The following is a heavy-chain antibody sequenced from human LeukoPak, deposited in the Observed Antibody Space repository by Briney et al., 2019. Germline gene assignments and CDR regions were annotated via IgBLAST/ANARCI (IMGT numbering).Heavy chain of an antibody. CDR2: IYYSGST. V-gene: IGHV4-59*01. J-gene: IGHJ6*03. Sequence: SETLSLTCTVSGGSISSYYWSWIRQPPGKGLEWIGYIYYSGSTSYNPSLKSRVTISVHTSKNQFSLKLSSVTAADTAVYYCARTTEGGYNYSYFYYYYMDVWGKGTTVTISS. CDR1: GGSISSYY. D-gene: IGHD5-18*01. CDR3: ARTTEGGYNYSYFYYYYMDV.